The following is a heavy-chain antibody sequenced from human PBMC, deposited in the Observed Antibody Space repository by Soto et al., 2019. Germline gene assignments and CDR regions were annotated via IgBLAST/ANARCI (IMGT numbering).Heavy chain of an antibody. J-gene: IGHJ5*02. CDR1: GDSISSSDYY. CDR3: ARLSSFFTGYHHRPNCFDP. V-gene: IGHV4-39*01. D-gene: IGHD3-9*01. CDR2: IFYTGST. Sequence: SETLSLTCTVSGDSISSSDYYWAWVRQPPGKGLEWIANIFYTGSTYDNPSLKSRLTISVDTSNNQFSLKLSSVTAADTAVYYCARLSSFFTGYHHRPNCFDPWGQGTLVPVSS.